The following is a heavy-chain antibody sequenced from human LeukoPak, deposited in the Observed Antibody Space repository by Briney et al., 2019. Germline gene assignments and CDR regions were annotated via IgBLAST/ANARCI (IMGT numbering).Heavy chain of an antibody. J-gene: IGHJ4*02. CDR3: ARDSGTSSWDFDY. D-gene: IGHD6-13*01. CDR2: INPNSGGT. CDR1: GYTFTGYF. V-gene: IGHV1-2*04. Sequence: ASVKVSCKASGYTFTGYFMHWVRQAPGQGLEWMGWINPNSGGTNYAQKFQGWVTMTRDTSIRTAYMELNRLRSDDTAVYYCARDSGTSSWDFDYWGQGTLVTVSS.